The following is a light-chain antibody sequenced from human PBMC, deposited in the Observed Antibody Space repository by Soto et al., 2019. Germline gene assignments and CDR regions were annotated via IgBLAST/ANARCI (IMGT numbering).Light chain of an antibody. J-gene: IGLJ2*01. CDR3: SSYAGSNDLV. Sequence: QSALTQPPSASGSPGQSVTISSTGTSSDVGSYKYVSWYQQHPGKAPKLMIYEVSERPSGVPDRFSGSKSGNTASLTVSGLQAEDEADYYCSSYAGSNDLVFGGGTKLTVL. V-gene: IGLV2-8*01. CDR1: SSDVGSYKY. CDR2: EVS.